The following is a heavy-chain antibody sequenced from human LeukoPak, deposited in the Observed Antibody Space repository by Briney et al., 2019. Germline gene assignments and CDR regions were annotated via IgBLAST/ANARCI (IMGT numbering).Heavy chain of an antibody. J-gene: IGHJ4*02. CDR2: IYSGGST. CDR3: ARGLGYCTSTTCLLPFDY. CDR1: GFTVSTYY. Sequence: GGSLRLSCAASGFTVSTYYMTWIRQAPGKGLECVSVIYSGGSTYYADSVKGRFTVSRDNSKNTLYLQMNSLRAEDTAMYYCARGLGYCTSTTCLLPFDYWGQGTLVTVSS. D-gene: IGHD2-2*01. V-gene: IGHV3-53*01.